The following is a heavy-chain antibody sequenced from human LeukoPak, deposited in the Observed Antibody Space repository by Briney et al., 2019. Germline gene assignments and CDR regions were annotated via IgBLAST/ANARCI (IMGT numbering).Heavy chain of an antibody. CDR3: TRVVPAVSGMDV. Sequence: GGSLRLSCAASGFTLSDSTLHWVRQASGQGLEWVGRIRSEAYSYATAYAASVKGRFTISRDESKNTAFLQMNSLNTEDTAVYYCTRVVPAVSGMDVWGQGTTVTVSS. CDR1: GFTLSDST. J-gene: IGHJ6*02. CDR2: IRSEAYSYAT. D-gene: IGHD2-2*01. V-gene: IGHV3-73*01.